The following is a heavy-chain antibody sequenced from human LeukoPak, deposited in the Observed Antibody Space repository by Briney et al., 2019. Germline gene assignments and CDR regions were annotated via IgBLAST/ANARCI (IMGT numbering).Heavy chain of an antibody. Sequence: SVKVSCKASGGTFSSYAISWVRQAPGQGLEWMGRIIPIFGTANYAQKFQGRVTITTDESTSTAYMELSSLRSEDTAVYCCASIQLWLSENWFDPWGQGTLVTVSS. CDR1: GGTFSSYA. V-gene: IGHV1-69*05. D-gene: IGHD5-18*01. CDR3: ASIQLWLSENWFDP. CDR2: IIPIFGTA. J-gene: IGHJ5*02.